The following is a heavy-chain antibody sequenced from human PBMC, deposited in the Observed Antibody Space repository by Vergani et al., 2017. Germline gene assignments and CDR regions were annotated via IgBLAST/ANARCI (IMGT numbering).Heavy chain of an antibody. Sequence: QVKLQESGPGLVKPSETLSLTCTVSGASVNSYYWSWIRQPPGKGLEWMGYVSFRGDTLYDPSVKGRMTISLNTSSNQFSLYLTSMTAADTAVYYCASSRIYYGAGSPDYWGQGTLVTVSS. D-gene: IGHD3-10*01. CDR3: ASSRIYYGAGSPDY. J-gene: IGHJ4*02. CDR1: GASVNSYY. V-gene: IGHV4-59*02. CDR2: VSFRGDT.